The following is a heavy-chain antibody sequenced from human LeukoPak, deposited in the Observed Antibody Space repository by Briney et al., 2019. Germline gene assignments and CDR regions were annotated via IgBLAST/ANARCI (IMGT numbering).Heavy chain of an antibody. CDR2: IGGSNGIT. D-gene: IGHD1-26*01. Sequence: GGSLRLSCAASRFTFNSYAMSWVRQAPGKGLEWVSVIGGSNGITFYVGSVKGRFTISRDNSKNTLDLQMTGLRAEDTAAYYCARERGRGRDSPWFDYWGQGTLVTVSS. CDR3: ARERGRGRDSPWFDY. V-gene: IGHV3-23*01. J-gene: IGHJ4*02. CDR1: RFTFNSYA.